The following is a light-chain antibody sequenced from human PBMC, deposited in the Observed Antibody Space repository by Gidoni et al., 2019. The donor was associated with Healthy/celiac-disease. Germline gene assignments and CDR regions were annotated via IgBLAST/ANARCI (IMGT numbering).Light chain of an antibody. CDR3: QQYNNYLPRT. CDR2: GAS. Sequence: VTPQPPATLSVSPGERATLSCRASQSISSKFAWYQQKPGPAPKLLIYGASTRDTGLPARFSGSGSGTEFTLTISSLQSEDFAAYYCQQYNNYLPRTFGQGTKLEIK. CDR1: QSISSK. V-gene: IGKV3D-15*01. J-gene: IGKJ2*01.